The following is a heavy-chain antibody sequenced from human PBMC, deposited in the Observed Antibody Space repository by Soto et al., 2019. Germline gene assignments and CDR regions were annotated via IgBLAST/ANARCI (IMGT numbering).Heavy chain of an antibody. J-gene: IGHJ3*02. Sequence: PGGSLRLSCAASGFTFSSYSMNWVRQAPGKGLEWVSSISSSSSYIYYADSVKGRFTISRDNAKNSLYLQMNSLRAEDTAVYYCARDKYNWNYEAPDAFDIWGQGTMVTVSS. V-gene: IGHV3-21*01. D-gene: IGHD1-7*01. CDR1: GFTFSSYS. CDR2: ISSSSSYI. CDR3: ARDKYNWNYEAPDAFDI.